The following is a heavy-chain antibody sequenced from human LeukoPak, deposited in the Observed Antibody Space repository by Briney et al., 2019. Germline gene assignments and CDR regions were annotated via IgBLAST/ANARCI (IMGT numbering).Heavy chain of an antibody. J-gene: IGHJ4*02. Sequence: GGSLRLSCAASGFTFSTYWMHWVRHAPGKGLVWVSHINSDGSSTNYADSAKGRFTISRDNAKNTLYLQMNSLRAEDTAVYYCAGPMTEIDYWGQGTLVTVSS. CDR3: AGPMTEIDY. CDR1: GFTFSTYW. V-gene: IGHV3-74*01. D-gene: IGHD2-21*02. CDR2: INSDGSST.